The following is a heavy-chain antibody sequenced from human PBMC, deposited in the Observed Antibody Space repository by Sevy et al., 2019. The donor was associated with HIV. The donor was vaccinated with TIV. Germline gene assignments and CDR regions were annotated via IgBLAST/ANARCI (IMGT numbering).Heavy chain of an antibody. Sequence: GGSLRLSCAASGFTFSSYAMSWVRQAPGKGLEWVSAISGSGGSTYYADSVKGRFTISRDNSKNTLYLQMNSLRAEDTAVYYCAKDRPPYYGSGSYYRGPDAFDIWGQGTMVTVSS. V-gene: IGHV3-23*01. CDR3: AKDRPPYYGSGSYYRGPDAFDI. CDR1: GFTFSSYA. J-gene: IGHJ3*02. D-gene: IGHD3-10*01. CDR2: ISGSGGST.